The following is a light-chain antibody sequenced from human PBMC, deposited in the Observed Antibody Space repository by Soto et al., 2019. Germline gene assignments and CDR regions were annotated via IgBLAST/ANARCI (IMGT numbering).Light chain of an antibody. CDR1: SSDVGGYDF. J-gene: IGLJ2*01. Sequence: QSVLAQPASVSGSPGQSITISCTGTSSDVGGYDFVSWYQQHPGKAPKLMISDVTNRPSGVSIRFSGSKSGNTASLTISGFQAEDEADYYCSSYTSDSTVVFGGGTKLTVL. CDR2: DVT. CDR3: SSYTSDSTVV. V-gene: IGLV2-14*01.